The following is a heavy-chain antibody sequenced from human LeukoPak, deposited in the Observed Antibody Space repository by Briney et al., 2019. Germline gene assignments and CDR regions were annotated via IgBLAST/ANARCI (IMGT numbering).Heavy chain of an antibody. CDR3: ARGGFLLKYYSMDV. Sequence: SSETLSLTCTVSGGSVNSGSYYWSWIRQPPGKGLEWIGYIYYSGSTNYNPSLKSRVTILVGTSKNQFSLKLNSVTAADTAVYYCARGGFLLKYYSMDVWGQGTTVTVSS. J-gene: IGHJ6*02. V-gene: IGHV4-61*01. D-gene: IGHD2/OR15-2a*01. CDR2: IYYSGST. CDR1: GGSVNSGSYY.